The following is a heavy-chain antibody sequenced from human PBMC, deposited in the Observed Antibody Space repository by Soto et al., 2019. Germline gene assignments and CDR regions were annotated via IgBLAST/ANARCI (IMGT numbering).Heavy chain of an antibody. J-gene: IGHJ6*03. Sequence: QAHLVQSGAEVKKPGASVKVSCKASGYTFTSYGITWVRQAPGQGLEWMGGISGYNGNTNYAQKLQGRVIMTTDTSTSTAYMELRSLRSDDTAVYYCARSPRITVFGVDYYYYMDVWGNGTTVTVSS. CDR2: ISGYNGNT. V-gene: IGHV1-18*01. CDR1: GYTFTSYG. CDR3: ARSPRITVFGVDYYYYMDV. D-gene: IGHD3-3*01.